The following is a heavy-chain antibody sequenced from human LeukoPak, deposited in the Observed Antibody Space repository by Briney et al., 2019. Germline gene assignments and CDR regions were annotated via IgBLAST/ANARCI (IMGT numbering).Heavy chain of an antibody. V-gene: IGHV3-74*01. CDR3: AKFYDILTGYIDY. J-gene: IGHJ4*02. D-gene: IGHD3-9*01. Sequence: PGGSLRLSCAASGFTLSTYWMHWVRQAPGKGLVWVARINSDGSSTNYADSVKGRFTISRDNSKNTLYLLMNSLRAEDTAVYYCAKFYDILTGYIDYWGQGTLVTVSS. CDR1: GFTLSTYW. CDR2: INSDGSST.